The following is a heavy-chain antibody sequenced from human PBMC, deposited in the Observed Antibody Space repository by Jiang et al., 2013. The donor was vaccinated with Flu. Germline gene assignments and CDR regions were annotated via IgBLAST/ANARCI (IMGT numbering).Heavy chain of an antibody. D-gene: IGHD3-10*01. J-gene: IGHJ5*02. V-gene: IGHV4-59*01. CDR3: ARVDNAGSRRWFDP. CDR2: PLQWEH. CDR1: GGSISSYY. Sequence: PGLVKPSETLSLTCSVSGGSISSYYWSWIRQPPGKGLELDWIYPLQWEHQLQPSLNSRVTISLDTSKNQFSLNLIFVTAADTAVYYCARVDNAGSRRWFDPWGQGTLVTVSS.